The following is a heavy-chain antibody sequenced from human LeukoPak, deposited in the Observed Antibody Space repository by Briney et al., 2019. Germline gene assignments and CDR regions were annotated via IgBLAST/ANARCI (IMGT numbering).Heavy chain of an antibody. CDR1: GFTLSSYA. D-gene: IGHD3-22*01. V-gene: IGHV3-23*01. CDR2: ISGSGGST. Sequence: GGSLRLSCAASGFTLSSYAMSWVRQAPGKGLEWVSGISGSGGSTYYADSVKGRFTISRDNSKNTLYLQMNSLRAEDTAVYYCARDRRAPYYYDTSAYWGQGTLVTVSS. CDR3: ARDRRAPYYYDTSAY. J-gene: IGHJ4*02.